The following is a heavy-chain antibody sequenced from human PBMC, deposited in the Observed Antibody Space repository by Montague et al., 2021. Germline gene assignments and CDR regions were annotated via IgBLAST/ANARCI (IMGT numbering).Heavy chain of an antibody. J-gene: IGHJ5*02. D-gene: IGHD5-24*01. CDR2: IRSKGYGGTA. CDR3: LRIRVMATINCFDP. CDR1: GFTFGDYV. V-gene: IGHV3-49*04. Sequence: SLRLSCAASGFTFGDYVMSWVRQPPGKGLEWVGFIRSKGYGGTAQYAASLKGRFTISRDDSKNIAYLQMNSLKTEDTAVYYCLRIRVMATINCFDPWGQGTLVTVSS.